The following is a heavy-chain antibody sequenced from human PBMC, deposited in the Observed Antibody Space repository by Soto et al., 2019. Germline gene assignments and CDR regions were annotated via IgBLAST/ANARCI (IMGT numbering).Heavy chain of an antibody. CDR2: IYYTGTT. Sequence: SETLSLTCAVSGGSISSGGYSWSWIRQPPGKGLEWIGHIYYTGTTTYNPSFKSRLTISVDSSKSQFSLKLTSVTAADTAVYYCASLGGFYPPPASWGQGALVPVPS. J-gene: IGHJ5*02. CDR1: GGSISSGGYS. D-gene: IGHD3-22*01. V-gene: IGHV4-61*08. CDR3: ASLGGFYPPPAS.